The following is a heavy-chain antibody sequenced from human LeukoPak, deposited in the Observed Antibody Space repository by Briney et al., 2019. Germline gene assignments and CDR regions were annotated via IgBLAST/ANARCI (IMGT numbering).Heavy chain of an antibody. CDR2: VRYDGSQK. V-gene: IGHV3-30*02. Sequence: GGSLRLSCAASGFTFSSYDMYWVRQAPGKGLDWVAFVRYDGSQKYYADSVKGRFTLSRDNSKNTLYLQMNSLRAEDTAVYYCARTFQTRVVVAAGYFDYWGQGTLVTVSS. CDR1: GFTFSSYD. D-gene: IGHD2-15*01. CDR3: ARTFQTRVVVAAGYFDY. J-gene: IGHJ4*02.